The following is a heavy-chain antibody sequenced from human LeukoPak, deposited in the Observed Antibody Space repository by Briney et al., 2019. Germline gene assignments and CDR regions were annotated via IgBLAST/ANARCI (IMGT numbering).Heavy chain of an antibody. CDR2: INPNSGGT. CDR3: ASLITMVRGDAFDI. V-gene: IGHV1-2*02. J-gene: IGHJ3*02. D-gene: IGHD3-10*01. CDR1: GYTFTGYY. Sequence: GASVKVSCKASGYTFTGYYMHWVRQAPGQGLEWMGWINPNSGGTNYAQKFQGRVTMTRDTSISTAYMELCRLRSDDTAVYYCASLITMVRGDAFDIWGQGTMVTVSS.